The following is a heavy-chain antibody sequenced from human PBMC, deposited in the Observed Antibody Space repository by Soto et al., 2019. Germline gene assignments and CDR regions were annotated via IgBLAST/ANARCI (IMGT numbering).Heavy chain of an antibody. Sequence: QVQLVESGGGVVQPGRSLRLSCAASGFTFSSYGMHWVRQAPGKGLEWVAVISYGGSNKYYADSVKGRFTISRDNSKNTLYLQMNSLRAEDTAVYYCAKEWVYDSSGWSFDYWGQGTLVTVSS. CDR1: GFTFSSYG. CDR3: AKEWVYDSSGWSFDY. D-gene: IGHD3-22*01. CDR2: ISYGGSNK. J-gene: IGHJ4*02. V-gene: IGHV3-30*18.